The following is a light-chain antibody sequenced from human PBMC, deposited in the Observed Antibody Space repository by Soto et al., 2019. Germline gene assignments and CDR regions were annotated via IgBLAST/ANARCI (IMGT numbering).Light chain of an antibody. V-gene: IGKV3-20*01. J-gene: IGKJ1*01. CDR1: QSVSNNY. CDR3: QQYGSSGT. Sequence: CRASQSVSNNYLAWYQQKPGQAPRLLIYGASNRATGIPDRFSGSGSGTDFTLTISRLEPEDFAVYYCQQYGSSGTFGQGTKVDIK. CDR2: GAS.